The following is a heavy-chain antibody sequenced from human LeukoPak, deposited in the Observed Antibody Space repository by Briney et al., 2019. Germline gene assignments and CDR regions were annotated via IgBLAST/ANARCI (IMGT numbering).Heavy chain of an antibody. CDR1: GFTFNNYA. Sequence: GGSLRLSCAASGFTFNNYAMSWVRQAPGKGLEWVSAIGDTDAAGKYAHSVKGRFTISRDNSRNTLYLHLNSLRVEDTAIYYCGRDWKLDYWGQGTLVTVSS. V-gene: IGHV3-23*01. CDR2: IGDTDAAG. D-gene: IGHD1-1*01. CDR3: GRDWKLDY. J-gene: IGHJ4*02.